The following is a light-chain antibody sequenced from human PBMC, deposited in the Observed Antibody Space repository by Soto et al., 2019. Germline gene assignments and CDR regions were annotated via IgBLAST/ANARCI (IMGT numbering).Light chain of an antibody. CDR3: KSYAGSNTYV. CDR2: EVV. CDR1: RNDIGAYEF. Sequence: QSALTQPPSASGSPGQSVTISCTGTRNDIGAYEFVSWYQHHPGKAPKLIIYEVVQRPSEVPDRFSGSKSGNTASLTVSGLQAADEADYYCKSYAGSNTYVFGTGTKVTVL. J-gene: IGLJ1*01. V-gene: IGLV2-8*01.